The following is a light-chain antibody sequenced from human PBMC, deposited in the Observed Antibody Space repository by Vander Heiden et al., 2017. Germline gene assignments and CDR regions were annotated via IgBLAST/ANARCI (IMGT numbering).Light chain of an antibody. CDR1: SSDVGGYNY. CDR2: EVS. J-gene: IGLJ1*01. V-gene: IGLV2-14*01. Sequence: SALTQPAAVSGSPGQSITISCTGTSSDVGGYNYVSWYQQHPVKAPKLMIYEVSNRPSGVANRLSGSKSGNTASLTISGLQAEDEADYYCSSYTSSSTLYVFGTGTKVTVL. CDR3: SSYTSSSTLYV.